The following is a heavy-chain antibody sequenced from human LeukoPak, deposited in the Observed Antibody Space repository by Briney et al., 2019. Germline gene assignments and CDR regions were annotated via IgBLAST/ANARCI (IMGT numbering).Heavy chain of an antibody. CDR2: IKMDGSET. CDR1: GFDISTYW. J-gene: IGHJ5*02. CDR3: ARPLSWGWFDP. D-gene: IGHD7-27*01. V-gene: IGHV3-7*01. Sequence: GGSLRLSCAASGFDISTYWMTWARQAPGKGLEWVANIKMDGSETLYVDSVKGRFTISRDNAKNSLYLQMNGLRPDDSAVYYCARPLSWGWFDPWGQGTLVTVSS.